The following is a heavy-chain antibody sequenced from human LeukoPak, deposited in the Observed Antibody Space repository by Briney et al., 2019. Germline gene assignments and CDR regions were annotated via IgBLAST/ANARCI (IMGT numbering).Heavy chain of an antibody. CDR2: INHSGST. Sequence: PSETLSLTCAVYGGSLSNYYWSWIRQPPGKGLEWIGEINHSGSTKYKPSLKSRVTISVDMSKNQFSLELSSVTAADTAVYYCARGPASGSNFAWFDPWGQGTLVTVSS. CDR3: ARGPASGSNFAWFDP. D-gene: IGHD3-10*01. V-gene: IGHV4-34*01. CDR1: GGSLSNYY. J-gene: IGHJ5*02.